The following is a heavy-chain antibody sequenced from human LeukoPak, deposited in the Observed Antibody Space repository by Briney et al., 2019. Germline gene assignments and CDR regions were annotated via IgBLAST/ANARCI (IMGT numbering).Heavy chain of an antibody. J-gene: IGHJ4*02. V-gene: IGHV1-69*13. CDR3: ATQGDRAYYDSSGYYGN. Sequence: ASVKVSCKASGGTFSSYAISWVRQAPGQGLEWMGGIIPIFGTANYAQKFQGRVTITADESTSTAYMELSSLRSEDTAVYYCATQGDRAYYDSSGYYGNWGQGTLVTVSS. CDR2: IIPIFGTA. CDR1: GGTFSSYA. D-gene: IGHD3-22*01.